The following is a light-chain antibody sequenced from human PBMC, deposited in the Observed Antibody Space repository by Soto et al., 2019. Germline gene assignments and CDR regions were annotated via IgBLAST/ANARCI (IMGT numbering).Light chain of an antibody. J-gene: IGKJ4*01. Sequence: DIQMTQSPSTLSGTVGDRVTITCRASQTISSWWAWYQQKPGKAPNLLIYKASTLKSGVPSRFSGSGSVTEFTLTISSLQPDDFATYYCQHYKSFSLTFGGGTKVDIK. CDR3: QHYKSFSLT. CDR2: KAS. CDR1: QTISSW. V-gene: IGKV1-5*03.